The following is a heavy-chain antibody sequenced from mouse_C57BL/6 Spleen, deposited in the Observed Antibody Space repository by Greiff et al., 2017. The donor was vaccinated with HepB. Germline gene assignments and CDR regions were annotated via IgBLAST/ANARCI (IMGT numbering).Heavy chain of an antibody. Sequence: EVQLQQSGTVLARPGASVKMSCKTSGYTFTSYWMHWVKQRPGQGLEWIGAIYPGNSDTSYNQKFKGKAKLTAVTSASTAYMELSSLTNEDSAVYYCTNYYGSSCFDYWGQGTTLTVSS. CDR1: GYTFTSYW. CDR2: IYPGNSDT. CDR3: TNYYGSSCFDY. D-gene: IGHD1-1*01. V-gene: IGHV1-5*01. J-gene: IGHJ2*01.